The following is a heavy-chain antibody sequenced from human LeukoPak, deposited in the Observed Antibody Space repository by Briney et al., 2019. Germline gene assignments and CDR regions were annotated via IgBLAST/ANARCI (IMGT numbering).Heavy chain of an antibody. CDR3: ARIHRYCSGGACYVLDN. CDR2: VYYSGST. J-gene: IGHJ4*02. V-gene: IGHV4-59*02. D-gene: IGHD2-15*01. CDR1: GGSVSGYY. Sequence: PSETLSLTCVVSGGSVSGYYWGWIRQPPGRGLEWIGYVYYSGSTNYNPSFKSRITISVDTSRNQFSLQLSSVTAADTGVYYCARIHRYCSGGACYVLDNWGQGTLVAVSS.